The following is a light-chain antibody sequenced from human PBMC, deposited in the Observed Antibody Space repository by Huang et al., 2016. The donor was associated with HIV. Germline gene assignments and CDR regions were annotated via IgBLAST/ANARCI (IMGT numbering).Light chain of an antibody. CDR1: QVISNS. V-gene: IGKV1-NL1*01. CDR3: QQYYSTPR. J-gene: IGKJ3*01. CDR2: AAS. Sequence: DIQMTQSPSSLSASVGERVTITCRASQVISNSLSWYHQKPGKAPKLLLYAASRLESGVPSRFRGSGSGTDYTLTISSLQPEDVATYYCQQYYSTPRFGPGTKVDIK.